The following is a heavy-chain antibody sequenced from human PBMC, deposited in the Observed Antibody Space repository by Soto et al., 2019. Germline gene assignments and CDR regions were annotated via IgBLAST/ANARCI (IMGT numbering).Heavy chain of an antibody. CDR1: GYTFTSYG. D-gene: IGHD3-3*01. V-gene: IGHV1-18*01. CDR3: ARDHRAPAYYDFWSGYYTYYFDY. Sequence: GASVKVSCKASGYTFTSYGISWVRQAPGQGLEWMGWISAYNGNTNYAQKLQGRVTMTTDTSTSTAYMELRSLRSDDTAVYYCARDHRAPAYYDFWSGYYTYYFDYWGQGTLVTVSS. CDR2: ISAYNGNT. J-gene: IGHJ4*02.